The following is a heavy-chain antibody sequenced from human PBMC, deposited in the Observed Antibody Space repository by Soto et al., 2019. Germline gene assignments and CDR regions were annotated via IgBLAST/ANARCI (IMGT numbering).Heavy chain of an antibody. CDR3: AKVPSGSYYSLPFDY. CDR2: ISYDGSNK. J-gene: IGHJ4*02. V-gene: IGHV3-30*18. Sequence: GGSLRLSCAASGFTFSSYGMHWVRQAPGKGLEWVAVISYDGSNKYYADSVKGRFTISRDNSKNTLYLQMNSLRAEDTAVYYCAKVPSGSYYSLPFDYWGQGTLVTVSS. D-gene: IGHD1-26*01. CDR1: GFTFSSYG.